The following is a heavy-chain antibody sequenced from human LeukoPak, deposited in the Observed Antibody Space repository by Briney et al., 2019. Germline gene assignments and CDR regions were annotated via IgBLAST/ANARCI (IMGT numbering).Heavy chain of an antibody. Sequence: PGRSLRLSCAASGFTFSSYGMHWVRQAPGKGLEWVAFIWYDGGNKYYADSVKGRLTISRDNSKNTLYLQMNSLRAEDTAVYYCARVAVGYCSSTSCYGDYWGQGTLVTVSS. D-gene: IGHD2-2*01. CDR1: GFTFSSYG. CDR2: IWYDGGNK. V-gene: IGHV3-33*01. J-gene: IGHJ4*02. CDR3: ARVAVGYCSSTSCYGDY.